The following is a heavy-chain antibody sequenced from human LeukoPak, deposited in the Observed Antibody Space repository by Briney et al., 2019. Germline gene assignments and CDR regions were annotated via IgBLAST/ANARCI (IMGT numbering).Heavy chain of an antibody. J-gene: IGHJ4*02. CDR3: ARDRWIQLGFDY. V-gene: IGHV3-21*01. CDR1: GFTFSSYE. Sequence: GGSLRLSCAASGFTFSSYEMNWVRQAPGKGLEWVSSISSSSSYIYYADSVKGRFTISRDNAKNSLYLQMNSLRAEDTAVYYCARDRWIQLGFDYWGQGTLVTVSS. CDR2: ISSSSSYI. D-gene: IGHD5-18*01.